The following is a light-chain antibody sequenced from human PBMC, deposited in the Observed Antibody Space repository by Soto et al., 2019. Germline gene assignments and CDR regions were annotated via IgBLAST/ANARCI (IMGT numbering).Light chain of an antibody. CDR1: SSDVGSYNR. V-gene: IGLV2-8*01. J-gene: IGLJ1*01. CDR3: GSYAGSNNFLYV. CDR2: EVS. Sequence: QSALTQPPSVSGSPGQSVTISCTGTSSDVGSYNRLSWYQQPPGTAPKLIMYEVSKRPSGVPDRFSGSKSGNTASLTVSGLQAEDEADYYCGSYAGSNNFLYVFGTGTKVTVL.